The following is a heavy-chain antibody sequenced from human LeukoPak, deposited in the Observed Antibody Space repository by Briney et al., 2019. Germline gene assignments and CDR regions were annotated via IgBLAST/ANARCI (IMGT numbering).Heavy chain of an antibody. Sequence: GAPLRLSCAASGFTFNSYAMTWVRQAPGKGLEWLSSISGSGGSTYYADSVKGRFTISRDNSKNTLYLQMNSLRAEDTAVYYCASRQNTIYYMDIWGKGTTVTVSS. D-gene: IGHD3-3*01. CDR1: GFTFNSYA. J-gene: IGHJ6*03. CDR2: ISGSGGST. CDR3: ASRQNTIYYMDI. V-gene: IGHV3-23*01.